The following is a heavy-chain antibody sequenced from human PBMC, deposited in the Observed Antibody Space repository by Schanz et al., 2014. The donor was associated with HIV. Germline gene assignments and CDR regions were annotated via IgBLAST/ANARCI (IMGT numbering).Heavy chain of an antibody. Sequence: VQLLESGGGLVQPGGSLRLSCAASGFMFSSYAMSWVRQAPGKGLEWVSAISGSGGKTYYADSVKGRFTISRDNSRNTLYLQMNTLRAEDTAVYYCAKGYGDYYWYFDLWGRGTLVTVSS. V-gene: IGHV3-23*01. J-gene: IGHJ2*01. D-gene: IGHD4-17*01. CDR1: GFMFSSYA. CDR3: AKGYGDYYWYFDL. CDR2: ISGSGGKT.